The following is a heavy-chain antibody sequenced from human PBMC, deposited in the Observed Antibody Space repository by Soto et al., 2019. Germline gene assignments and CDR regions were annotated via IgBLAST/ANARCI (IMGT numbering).Heavy chain of an antibody. CDR1: GFMFSSVW. J-gene: IGHJ4*02. V-gene: IGHV3-15*01. D-gene: IGHD1-1*01. Sequence: EVQVVESGGDLVEPGGSLRLSGLTSGFMFSSVWMSWFRQGPGKGLEWVARIKSKNDGGARDYAAPVNGRFSISRDDSKSTVYLQMNSLRVEATALYYCVEGWNDFWGQGTLVTVSS. CDR2: IKSKNDGGAR. CDR3: VEGWNDF.